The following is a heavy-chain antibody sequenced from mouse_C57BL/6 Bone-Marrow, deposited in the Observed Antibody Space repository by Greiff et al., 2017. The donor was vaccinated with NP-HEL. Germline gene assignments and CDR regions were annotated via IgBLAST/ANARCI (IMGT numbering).Heavy chain of an antibody. D-gene: IGHD2-2*01. V-gene: IGHV1-22*01. Sequence: EVQLQQSGPELVKPGASVKMSCKASGYTFTDYNMHWVKQSHGKSLEWIGYINPNNGGTSYNQKFKGKATLTVNKSSSTAYRELRSRTSEDSAVYYCARLLLWLRRGAMDYWGQGTSVTVSS. J-gene: IGHJ4*01. CDR2: INPNNGGT. CDR3: ARLLLWLRRGAMDY. CDR1: GYTFTDYN.